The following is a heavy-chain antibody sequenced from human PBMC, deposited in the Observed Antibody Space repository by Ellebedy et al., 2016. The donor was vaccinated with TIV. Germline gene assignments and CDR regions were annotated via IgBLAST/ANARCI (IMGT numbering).Heavy chain of an antibody. CDR3: TTPRGYSGSYPDY. J-gene: IGHJ4*02. CDR1: GLTFSNAW. Sequence: GESLKISCVASGLTFSNAWMSWVRQAPGKGLEWVGRIIRKTDGGTTDYAAPVKGRFTISRDDSKNTLYLQMNSLKTEDTAVYYCTTPRGYSGSYPDYWGQGTLVTVSS. CDR2: IIRKTDGGTT. V-gene: IGHV3-15*01. D-gene: IGHD1-26*01.